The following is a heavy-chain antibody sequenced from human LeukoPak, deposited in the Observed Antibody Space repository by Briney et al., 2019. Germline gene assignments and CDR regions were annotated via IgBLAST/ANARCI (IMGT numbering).Heavy chain of an antibody. CDR2: INQDGGEI. J-gene: IGHJ5*02. V-gene: IGHV3-7*04. CDR1: GFTFDDYG. D-gene: IGHD3-10*01. CDR3: VRAHHPGGWFDP. Sequence: PGGSLRLSCAASGFTFDDYGMSWVRQAPGKGLEWVASINQDGGEIHYVDSVKGRFTISRDNAKNSLYLQMNSLTAEDTAVHYCVRAHHPGGWFDPWGQGTLVTVSS.